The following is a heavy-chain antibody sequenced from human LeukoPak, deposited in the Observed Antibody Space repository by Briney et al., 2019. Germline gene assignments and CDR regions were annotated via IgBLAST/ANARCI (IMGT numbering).Heavy chain of an antibody. J-gene: IGHJ4*02. CDR3: AKKGSIVGATYYFDY. CDR2: ISNIGTSI. Sequence: PGGSLRLSCAVSGFTFSRYSMSWVRQAPGKGLEWVSSISNIGTSIYYADSVKGRFTISRDNSKNTLYLQMNSLRAEDTAVYYCAKKGSIVGATYYFDYWGQGTLVTVSS. CDR1: GFTFSRYS. D-gene: IGHD1-26*01. V-gene: IGHV3-23*01.